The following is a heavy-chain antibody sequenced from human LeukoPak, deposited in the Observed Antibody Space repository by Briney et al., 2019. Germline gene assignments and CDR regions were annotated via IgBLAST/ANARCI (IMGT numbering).Heavy chain of an antibody. CDR3: ARHPHSTVTTAHYFDY. CDR1: GASTTSSSHY. V-gene: IGHV4-39*01. Sequence: SETLSLTCTVSGASTTSSSHYWDWIRQPPGKGLKWIGTVYYSGNTYYNPSLKSRVTISVDTSKNQFSLKLSSVTAADTAVYYCARHPHSTVTTAHYFDYWGQGTLVTVSS. J-gene: IGHJ4*02. CDR2: VYYSGNT. D-gene: IGHD4-17*01.